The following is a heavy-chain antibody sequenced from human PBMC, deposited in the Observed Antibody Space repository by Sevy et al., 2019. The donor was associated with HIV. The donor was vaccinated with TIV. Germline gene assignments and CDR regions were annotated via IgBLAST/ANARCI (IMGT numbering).Heavy chain of an antibody. J-gene: IGHJ4*02. CDR2: IYYSGST. CDR1: GGSVSSGSYY. D-gene: IGHD3-3*01. V-gene: IGHV4-61*01. Sequence: SETLSLTCTVSGGSVSSGSYYWSWIRQPPGKGLEWIGYIYYSGSTNYNPSLKSRVTISVDTSKNQFSLKLSSVTAADTALYYCARTLYDFWSGYYFDYWGQGTLVTVSS. CDR3: ARTLYDFWSGYYFDY.